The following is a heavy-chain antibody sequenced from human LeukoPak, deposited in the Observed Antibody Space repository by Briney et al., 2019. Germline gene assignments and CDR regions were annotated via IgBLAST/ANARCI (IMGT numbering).Heavy chain of an antibody. D-gene: IGHD6-13*01. CDR2: IKQDGSEK. CDR3: AARYSSSWYYFDY. Sequence: GSLRLSCAASGFTFSSYWMSWVRQAPGKGLEWVANIKQDGSEKYYVDSVKGRFTISRDNAKNSLYLQMNSLRAEDTAVYYCAARYSSSWYYFDYWGQGTLVTVSS. V-gene: IGHV3-7*01. CDR1: GFTFSSYW. J-gene: IGHJ4*02.